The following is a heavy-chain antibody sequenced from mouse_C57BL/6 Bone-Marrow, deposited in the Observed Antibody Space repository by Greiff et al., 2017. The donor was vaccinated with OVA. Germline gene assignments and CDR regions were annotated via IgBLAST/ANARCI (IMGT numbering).Heavy chain of an antibody. V-gene: IGHV14-4*01. D-gene: IGHD1-1*01. CDR2: IDPENGDT. CDR3: TTPLYYGSSYWYCDV. Sequence: EVKLQESGAELVRPGASVKLSCTASGFNIKDDYMHWVKQRPEQGLEWIGWIDPENGDTEYASKFQGKATITADTSSNTAYLQLSSLTSEDTAVYYCTTPLYYGSSYWYCDVWGTGTTVTVSS. CDR1: GFNIKDDY. J-gene: IGHJ1*03.